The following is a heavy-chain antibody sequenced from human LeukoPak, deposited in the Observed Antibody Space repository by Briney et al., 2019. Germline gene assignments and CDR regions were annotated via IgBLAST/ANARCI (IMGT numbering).Heavy chain of an antibody. D-gene: IGHD5-18*01. CDR2: IRGNGSTT. CDR1: GFAFTEYV. J-gene: IGHJ4*02. Sequence: PGGSLRLCYAASGFAFTEYVMSWVRQAPGKGLDWVSTIRGNGSTTYYAEPVKGRFTISRHNSKNTLFLHMDSLRAEDTATYYCAKDGEGFSYGSDSWGQGALVTVSS. CDR3: AKDGEGFSYGSDS. V-gene: IGHV3-23*01.